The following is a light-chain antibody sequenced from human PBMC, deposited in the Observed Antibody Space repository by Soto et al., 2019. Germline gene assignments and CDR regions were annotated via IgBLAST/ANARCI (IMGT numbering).Light chain of an antibody. CDR2: QTS. Sequence: QSPATLFVTHGERATLSCRASQPISSNLAWLQQKPGQAPRLLTYQTSIRPAGIPARFTASGSGTDVTLTISDVQPEEFALYYCHQRQSWPRTFGQGTKVDI. CDR1: QPISSN. V-gene: IGKV3D-11*03. J-gene: IGKJ1*01. CDR3: HQRQSWPRT.